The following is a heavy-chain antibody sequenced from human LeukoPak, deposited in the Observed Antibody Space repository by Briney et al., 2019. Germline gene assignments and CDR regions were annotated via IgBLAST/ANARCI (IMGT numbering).Heavy chain of an antibody. CDR3: ASSKRSGYPPLNYYMDV. D-gene: IGHD3-3*01. CDR1: GGSFSGYY. Sequence: SETLSLTCAVYGGSFSGYYWSWIRQPPGKGLEWIGEINHSGSTNYNPSLKSRVTISVDTSKNQFSLKLSSVTAADTAVYYCASSKRSGYPPLNYYMDVWGKGTTVTVSS. CDR2: INHSGST. V-gene: IGHV4-34*01. J-gene: IGHJ6*03.